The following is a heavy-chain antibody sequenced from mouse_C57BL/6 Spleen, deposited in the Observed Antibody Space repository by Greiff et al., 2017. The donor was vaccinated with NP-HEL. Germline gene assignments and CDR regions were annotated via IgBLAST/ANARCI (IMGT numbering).Heavy chain of an antibody. CDR3: ARSPPNGNDAMDY. CDR1: GFTFTDYY. J-gene: IGHJ4*01. V-gene: IGHV7-3*01. CDR2: IRNKANGYTT. Sequence: EVQGVESGGGLVQPGGSLSLSCAASGFTFTDYYMSWVRQPPGKALEWLGFIRNKANGYTTEYSASVKGRFTISRDNSQSILYLQMNALRAEDSATYYCARSPPNGNDAMDYWGQGTSVTVSS. D-gene: IGHD2-1*01.